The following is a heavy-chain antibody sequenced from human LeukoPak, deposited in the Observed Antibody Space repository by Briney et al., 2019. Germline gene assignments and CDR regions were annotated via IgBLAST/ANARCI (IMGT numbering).Heavy chain of an antibody. CDR1: GFTFSTYT. CDR3: ARDGGGSSGYYWGLGY. D-gene: IGHD3-22*01. CDR2: INNDGRDT. Sequence: GGSLRLSCAASGFTFSTYTIHWVRQVPGKGLMWVSRINNDGRDTTYADSVKSRFTISRDNAKDTLYLQMNSLRAEDTAVYYCARDGGGSSGYYWGLGYWGQGTLVTVSS. J-gene: IGHJ4*02. V-gene: IGHV3-74*01.